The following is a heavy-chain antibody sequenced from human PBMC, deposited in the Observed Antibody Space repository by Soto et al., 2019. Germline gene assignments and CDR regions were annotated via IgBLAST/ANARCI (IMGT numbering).Heavy chain of an antibody. V-gene: IGHV1-46*01. CDR3: ERERDRWFQDHAYFDL. J-gene: IGHJ2*01. Sequence: QVQLVQSGAEVKKPGASVKVSCKASGYTFTSYYMHWVRQAPGQGLEWMGIINPSGGSTSYAQKFQGRVTMTRDRSTSTVYMEPSSLSTEHTAVYYCERERDRWFQDHAYFDLWGRGTLVTVSS. CDR2: INPSGGST. CDR1: GYTFTSYY. D-gene: IGHD2-15*01.